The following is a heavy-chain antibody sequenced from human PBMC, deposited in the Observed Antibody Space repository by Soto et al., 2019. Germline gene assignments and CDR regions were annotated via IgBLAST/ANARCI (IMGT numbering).Heavy chain of an antibody. CDR2: IDPSDSYT. J-gene: IGHJ5*02. CDR3: AKHGEGVSGVPAATRRFDP. D-gene: IGHD2-2*01. Sequence: EVQLVQSGAEVKKPGESLRISCKTSGYMFTNYWISWVRQMPGKGLEWMGRIDPSDSYTTYNPSFQGHVTISVDKSIETAFLQWGSLKASDTAMYYCAKHGEGVSGVPAATRRFDPWGQGTQVTVSS. CDR1: GYMFTNYW. V-gene: IGHV5-10-1*03.